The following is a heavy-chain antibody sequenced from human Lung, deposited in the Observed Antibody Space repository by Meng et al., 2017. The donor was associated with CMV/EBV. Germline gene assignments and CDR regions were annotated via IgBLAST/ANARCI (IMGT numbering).Heavy chain of an antibody. Sequence: VHPVPMEPEFKAPGGVCTVSCKTTGSAFTSYAMNWVRQTPGQGLEWMGWINTNTGNPTYAQGFTGRFVFSLDTSVSTAYLQISSLKAEDTAVYYCARGDYYDSSGLDYWGQGTLVTVSS. CDR3: ARGDYYDSSGLDY. CDR2: INTNTGNP. J-gene: IGHJ4*02. V-gene: IGHV7-4-1*02. D-gene: IGHD3-22*01. CDR1: GSAFTSYA.